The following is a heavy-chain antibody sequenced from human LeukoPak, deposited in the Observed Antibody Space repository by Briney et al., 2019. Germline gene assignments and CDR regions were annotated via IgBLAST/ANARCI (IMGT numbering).Heavy chain of an antibody. V-gene: IGHV3-30-3*01. CDR2: ISYDGSNK. Sequence: GGSLRLSCAASGFTFSSYTMHWVRQAPGKGLEWVAVISYDGSNKYYADSVKGRFTISRDNSKNTLCLQMNSLRAEDTAVYYCARGYYDILTGLDYWGQGTLVTVSS. D-gene: IGHD3-9*01. CDR3: ARGYYDILTGLDY. CDR1: GFTFSSYT. J-gene: IGHJ4*02.